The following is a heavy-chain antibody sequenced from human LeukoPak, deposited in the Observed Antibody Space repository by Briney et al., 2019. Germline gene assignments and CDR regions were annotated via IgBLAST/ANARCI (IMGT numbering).Heavy chain of an antibody. J-gene: IGHJ4*02. D-gene: IGHD3-3*01. CDR1: GYTFSTYG. V-gene: IGHV1-46*01. CDR2: INPSGGST. CDR3: ARVWSGYPSFDY. Sequence: GASVKVSCKASGYTFSTYGISWVRQAPGQGLEWMGIINPSGGSTTYAQKFQGRVTMTRDTSTSTVYMELSSLRSEDTAVYFCARVWSGYPSFDYWGQGTLVTVSS.